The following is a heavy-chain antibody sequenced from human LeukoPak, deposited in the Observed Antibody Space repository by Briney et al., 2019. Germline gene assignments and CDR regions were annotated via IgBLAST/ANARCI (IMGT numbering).Heavy chain of an antibody. J-gene: IGHJ6*03. V-gene: IGHV1-2*06. CDR2: INPNSGGT. Sequence: ASVKVSCKASGYTFTGYYMHWVRQAPGQGLEWMGRINPNSGGTNYAQKFQGRVTMTRDTSISTAYMELNRLRSDDTAVYYCATDGDPIVSPRSYYYMDVWGKGTTVTVSS. CDR1: GYTFTGYY. CDR3: ATDGDPIVSPRSYYYMDV. D-gene: IGHD4-17*01.